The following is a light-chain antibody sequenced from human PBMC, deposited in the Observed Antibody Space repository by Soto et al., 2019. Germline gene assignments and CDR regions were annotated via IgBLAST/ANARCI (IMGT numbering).Light chain of an antibody. CDR3: SSFTTSSTLI. CDR2: GVT. CDR1: SSDVGRYNY. V-gene: IGLV2-14*03. J-gene: IGLJ2*01. Sequence: QSALPQPASVSGSPGQAITISCTGTSSDVGRYNYVSWYQQYSGKAPKLMIYGVTNRPSGVSDRFSGSKSGNTASLTISGLQAEDEGDYYCSSFTTSSTLIFGGGTKLTVL.